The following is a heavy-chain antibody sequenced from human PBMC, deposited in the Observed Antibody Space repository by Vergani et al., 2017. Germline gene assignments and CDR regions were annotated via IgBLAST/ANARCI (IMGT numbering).Heavy chain of an antibody. CDR1: GYTLSRYS. CDR3: AKDRKVGATRSPAFDI. V-gene: IGHV7-4-1*02. J-gene: IGHJ3*02. D-gene: IGHD1-26*01. CDR2: INTNTGNP. Sequence: QVQLVQSGSELKKPGASVKVSCKASGYTLSRYSIYWVRQAPGQGLEWMGWINTNTGNPAYAQGFRGRFVFSLDTSVNTAYLQINNLKSDDTAVYYCAKDRKVGATRSPAFDIWGQGTMVTVSS.